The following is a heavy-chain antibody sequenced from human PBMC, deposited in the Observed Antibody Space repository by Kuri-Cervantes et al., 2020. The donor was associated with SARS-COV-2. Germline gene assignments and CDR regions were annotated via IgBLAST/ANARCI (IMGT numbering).Heavy chain of an antibody. CDR2: INHSGST. J-gene: IGHJ3*02. V-gene: IGHV4-34*01. CDR3: ARGQENSGSFRSMGIGAFDI. D-gene: IGHD1-26*01. Sequence: GSLRLSCAVSGGSFSGFYWSWIRQPPGKGLEWIGEINHSGSTNYNPSLKSRVTISVDTSKNQFSLKLSSVTAADTAVYYCARGQENSGSFRSMGIGAFDIWGQGTMVTVSS. CDR1: GGSFSGFY.